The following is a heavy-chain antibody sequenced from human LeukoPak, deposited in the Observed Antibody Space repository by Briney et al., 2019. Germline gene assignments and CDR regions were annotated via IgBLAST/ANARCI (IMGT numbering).Heavy chain of an antibody. CDR3: ARAPVVSLTGLDV. CDR1: GGTFSSYT. J-gene: IGHJ6*02. CDR2: IIPILGIA. V-gene: IGHV1-69*02. Sequence: SVNVSCKASGGTFSSYTISWVRQAPGQGLEWMGRIIPILGIANYAQKFQGRVTITADKSTSTAYMELSSLRSEDTAVYYCARAPVVSLTGLDVWGQGATVTVSS. D-gene: IGHD3-22*01.